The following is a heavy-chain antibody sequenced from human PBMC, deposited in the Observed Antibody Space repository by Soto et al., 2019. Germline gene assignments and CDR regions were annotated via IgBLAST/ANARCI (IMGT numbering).Heavy chain of an antibody. D-gene: IGHD3-9*01. J-gene: IGHJ5*02. V-gene: IGHV4-34*01. CDR3: ARLYDILTGRNWFDP. CDR1: GGSFSGYY. CDR2: INHSGST. Sequence: SETLSLTCAVYGGSFSGYYWSWIRQPPGKGLEWIGEINHSGSTNYNPSLKSRVTISVDTSKNQFSLKLSSVTAADTAVYYCARLYDILTGRNWFDPWGQGTLVTVSS.